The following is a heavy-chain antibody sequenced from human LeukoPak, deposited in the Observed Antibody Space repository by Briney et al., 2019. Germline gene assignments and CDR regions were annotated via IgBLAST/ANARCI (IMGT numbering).Heavy chain of an antibody. J-gene: IGHJ3*02. V-gene: IGHV4-38-2*02. CDR2: IYHSGDT. D-gene: IGHD6-25*01. CDR1: GHSISSTYY. Sequence: SETLSLTCTVSGHSISSTYYWGWVRQPPGKALEWIGTIYHSGDTNYNPSLKSRVTISVDKSKNQFSLKLSSVTAADTAVYYCARVQSSSGAGAFDIWGQGTMVTISS. CDR3: ARVQSSSGAGAFDI.